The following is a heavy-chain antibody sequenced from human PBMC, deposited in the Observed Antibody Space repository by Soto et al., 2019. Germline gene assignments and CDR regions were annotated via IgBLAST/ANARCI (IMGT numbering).Heavy chain of an antibody. D-gene: IGHD2-2*01. V-gene: IGHV3-30*18. CDR3: AKDQESSLGDY. CDR1: GFTFSSYG. J-gene: IGHJ4*02. Sequence: QVQLVESGGGVVQPGRSLRLSCAASGFTFSSYGMHWVRQAPGKGLEWVAVISYDGSNKYYADSVKGRFTISRDNSKNTLYLQMNSLRAEDTAVYYCAKDQESSLGDYWGQGTLVTVSS. CDR2: ISYDGSNK.